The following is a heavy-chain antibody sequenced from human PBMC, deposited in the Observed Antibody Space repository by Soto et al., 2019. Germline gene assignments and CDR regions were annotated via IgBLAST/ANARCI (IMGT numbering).Heavy chain of an antibody. Sequence: SETLSLTCTVSGGSISTYYWNWIRQPPGKGLEWIGYIYYGGSANYNPSLRSRVTISVDTSKKQFSLKLSSVTAADTAVYYCARGGHCTNGVCSALDYWGQGTLVTVSS. CDR2: IYYGGSA. J-gene: IGHJ4*02. D-gene: IGHD2-8*01. CDR3: ARGGHCTNGVCSALDY. V-gene: IGHV4-59*08. CDR1: GGSISTYY.